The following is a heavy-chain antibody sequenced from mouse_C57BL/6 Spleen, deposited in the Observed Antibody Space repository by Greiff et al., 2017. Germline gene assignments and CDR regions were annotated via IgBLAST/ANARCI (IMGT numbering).Heavy chain of an antibody. CDR3: ARGWSPPAY. Sequence: QVQLQQSGAELVKPGASVKLSCKASGYTFTSYWMQWVKQRPGQGLEWIGEIDPSDSYTNYNQKFKGKATLTVDTSSSTAYMQLSSLTSEDSAVYYCARGWSPPAYWGQGTLVTVSA. V-gene: IGHV1-50*01. D-gene: IGHD3-3*01. CDR1: GYTFTSYW. J-gene: IGHJ3*01. CDR2: IDPSDSYT.